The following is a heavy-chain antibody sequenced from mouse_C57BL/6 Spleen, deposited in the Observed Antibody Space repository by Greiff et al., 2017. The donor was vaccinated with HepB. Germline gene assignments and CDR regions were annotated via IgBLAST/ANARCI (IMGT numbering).Heavy chain of an antibody. Sequence: QVQLKESGAELVRPGASVTLSCKASGYTFTDYEMHWVKQTPVHGLEWIGAIDPETGGTAYNQKFKGKAILTADKSSSTAYMELRSLTSEDSAVYYCTRNYGSSYVGYFDVWGTGTTVTVSS. J-gene: IGHJ1*03. CDR3: TRNYGSSYVGYFDV. V-gene: IGHV1-15*01. CDR1: GYTFTDYE. D-gene: IGHD1-1*01. CDR2: IDPETGGT.